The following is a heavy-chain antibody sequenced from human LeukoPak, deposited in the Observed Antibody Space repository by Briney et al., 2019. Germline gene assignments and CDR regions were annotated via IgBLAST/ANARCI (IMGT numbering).Heavy chain of an antibody. D-gene: IGHD6-13*01. CDR2: IYYSGST. CDR3: ARRRTRYSSSWYNWFDP. J-gene: IGHJ5*02. CDR1: GGSISSSSYY. V-gene: IGHV4-39*01. Sequence: SETLSLTCTVSGGSISSSSYYWGWIRQPPGKGLEWIGSIYYSGSTYYNPSLKSRVTISVDTSKNQFSLKLSSVTAAHTAVYYCARRRTRYSSSWYNWFDPWGQGTLVTVSS.